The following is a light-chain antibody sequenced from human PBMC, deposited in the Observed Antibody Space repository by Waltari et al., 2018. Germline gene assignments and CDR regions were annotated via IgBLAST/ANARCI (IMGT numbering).Light chain of an antibody. V-gene: IGLV3-25*03. Sequence: SYELTQPPSVTVSPGQTARIACSGDAPTAQYVHWYQQRHCRAPVVVIYKDTKRPSGIPGRCSGSSSGKTVTLTISGVQAEDESDYYCQSADSTGSDVVFGGGTKLTVL. CDR1: APTAQY. CDR3: QSADSTGSDVV. J-gene: IGLJ2*01. CDR2: KDT.